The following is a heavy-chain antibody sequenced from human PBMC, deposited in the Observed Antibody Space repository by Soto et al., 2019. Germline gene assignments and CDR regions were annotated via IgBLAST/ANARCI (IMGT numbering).Heavy chain of an antibody. CDR1: GFTLSDHF. V-gene: IGHV3-72*01. CDR2: TRSQGHNYIT. J-gene: IGHJ4*02. D-gene: IGHD3-22*01. CDR3: AKDRRGSSGYYDC. Sequence: LRLSCVASGFTLSDHFLDWVRQAPGKGLEWVGRTRSQGHNYITEYAASVRGRFSISRDDSKNSVSLQMNSLRAEDTAIYYCAKDRRGSSGYYDCWGQGAQVTVSS.